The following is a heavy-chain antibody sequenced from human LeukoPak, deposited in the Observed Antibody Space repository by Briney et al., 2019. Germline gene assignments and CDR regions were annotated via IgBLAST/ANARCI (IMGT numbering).Heavy chain of an antibody. V-gene: IGHV3-30*03. D-gene: IGHD5-12*01. CDR1: GFTFSSYG. CDR2: ISYDGSNK. CDR3: ARAVAINDY. Sequence: PGGSLRLSCAASGFTFSSYGMHWVRQAPGKGLEWVAVISYDGSNKYYADSVKGRFTISRDNSKNTLYLQMNSLRAEDTAVYYCARAVAINDYWGQGTLVTVSS. J-gene: IGHJ4*02.